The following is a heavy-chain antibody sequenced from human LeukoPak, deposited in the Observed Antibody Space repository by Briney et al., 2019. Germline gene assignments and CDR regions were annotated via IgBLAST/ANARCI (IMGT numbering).Heavy chain of an antibody. D-gene: IGHD2-2*01. CDR2: IYYSGST. CDR1: GVSISSYY. CDR3: ARAIGCSSTSCYNWFDP. J-gene: IGHJ5*02. Sequence: SEPLSLTCTVWGVSISSYYWSWLRHPPGKALEWLGYIYYSGSTNYNPSLKSRVTISVDTSKNQFSLKLSSVTAADTAVYYCARAIGCSSTSCYNWFDPWGQGTLVTVSS. V-gene: IGHV4-59*01.